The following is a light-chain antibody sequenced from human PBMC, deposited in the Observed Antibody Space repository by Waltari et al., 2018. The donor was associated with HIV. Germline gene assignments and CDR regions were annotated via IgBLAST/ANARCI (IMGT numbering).Light chain of an antibody. Sequence: EIVMTQSPASLSVSPGERVTLSCRARQSVSSDVAWYQQKPGLAPRLLIYGASTRDTGIPPRFSGSGSGTAFTLTISILQSEDVAVYYCHQYHNWPRTFGQGTKVEIK. CDR1: QSVSSD. CDR2: GAS. J-gene: IGKJ1*01. CDR3: HQYHNWPRT. V-gene: IGKV3-15*01.